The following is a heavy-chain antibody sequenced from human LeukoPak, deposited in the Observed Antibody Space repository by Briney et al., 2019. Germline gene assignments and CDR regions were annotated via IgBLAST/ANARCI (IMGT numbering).Heavy chain of an antibody. CDR1: GFTFSSYE. Sequence: QPGGSLRLSCAASGFTFSSYEMNWVRQAPGKGLEWVSYISSSGSTIYYADSVKGRFTISRDNAKNSLYLQMNSLRAEDTAVYYCARSGYDYVWGSYRLRRLVDYWGQGTLVTVSS. CDR2: ISSSGSTI. D-gene: IGHD3-16*02. V-gene: IGHV3-48*03. CDR3: ARSGYDYVWGSYRLRRLVDY. J-gene: IGHJ4*02.